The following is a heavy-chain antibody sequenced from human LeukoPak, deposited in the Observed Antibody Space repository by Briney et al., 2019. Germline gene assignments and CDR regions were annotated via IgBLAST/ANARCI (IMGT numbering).Heavy chain of an antibody. Sequence: SETLSLTCTVSGGSIGSSTCYWVWIRPPPGKGLEWIGSIYYNGDTYYSPSLQSRVSISVATSKNQFSLKLSSVTAADTAVYYCARERLSYYYMDAWGKGTTVTVSS. CDR2: IYYNGDT. CDR1: GGSIGSSTCY. D-gene: IGHD1-1*01. J-gene: IGHJ6*03. CDR3: ARERLSYYYMDA. V-gene: IGHV4-39*07.